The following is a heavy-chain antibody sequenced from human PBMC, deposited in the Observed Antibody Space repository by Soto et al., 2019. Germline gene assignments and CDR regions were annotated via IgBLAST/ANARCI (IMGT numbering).Heavy chain of an antibody. CDR1: GGSISSGDYY. V-gene: IGHV4-30-4*01. Sequence: PSETLSLTCTVSGGSISSGDYYWSWIRQPPGKGLEWIGYIYYSGSTYYNPSLKSRVTISVDTSKNQFPLKLSSVTAAETAVYYCAREGRFLEWLSGFDYWGQGTLVTVSS. CDR3: AREGRFLEWLSGFDY. CDR2: IYYSGST. J-gene: IGHJ4*02. D-gene: IGHD3-3*01.